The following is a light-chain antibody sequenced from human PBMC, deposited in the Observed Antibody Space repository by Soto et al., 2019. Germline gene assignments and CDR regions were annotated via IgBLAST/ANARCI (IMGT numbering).Light chain of an antibody. CDR1: SSNIGNNY. CDR2: DNN. CDR3: GTWDSRLSAGPYV. V-gene: IGLV1-51*01. J-gene: IGLJ1*01. Sequence: QSVLTQPPSVSAAPGQKVTISCSGSSSNIGNNYVSWYQQLPGTAPKLLIYDNNKRPSGIPDRFSGSKSGTSATLGITGLQTGDEADYYCGTWDSRLSAGPYVVGTGTKLTVL.